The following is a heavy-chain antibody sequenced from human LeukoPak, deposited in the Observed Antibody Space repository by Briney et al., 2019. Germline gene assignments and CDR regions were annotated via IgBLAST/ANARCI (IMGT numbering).Heavy chain of an antibody. CDR3: ARVGRLAYCMDV. CDR1: GYTFTSYD. J-gene: IGHJ6*03. Sequence: ASVTVSRKATGYTFTSYDISWVRQAPAQGLEWMGLISAYNGNTNYAQKLQGRVTMTTDTSTSTAYMERTSLTSDDTAVYYGARVGRLAYCMDVWGKGTTVTASS. CDR2: ISAYNGNT. D-gene: IGHD1-26*01. V-gene: IGHV1-18*01.